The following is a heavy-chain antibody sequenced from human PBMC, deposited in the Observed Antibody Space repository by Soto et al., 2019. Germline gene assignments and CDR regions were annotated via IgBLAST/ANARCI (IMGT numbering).Heavy chain of an antibody. CDR3: ATSEVPASRGGWFAT. J-gene: IGHJ5*02. CDR1: GFSLSDDG. CDR2: ISPYIDNT. V-gene: IGHV1-18*01. Sequence: QVHLLQSGPEIKKPGASVKVSCKASGFSLSDDGINWMRQAPGQGLDWVGWISPYIDNTNYAQKFQDRGTLTTDTSTSTAHMELRSLRSDDTAVYYCATSEVPASRGGWFATWGQGTLVTVSA. D-gene: IGHD2-15*01.